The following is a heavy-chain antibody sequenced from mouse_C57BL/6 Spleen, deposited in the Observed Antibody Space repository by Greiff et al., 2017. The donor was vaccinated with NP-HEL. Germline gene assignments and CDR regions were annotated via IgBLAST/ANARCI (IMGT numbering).Heavy chain of an antibody. CDR2: IWSGGST. CDR3: ARRDSNYASGY. CDR1: GFSLTSYG. Sequence: VKLMESGPGLVQPSQSLSITCTVSGFSLTSYGVHWVRQSPGKGLEWLGVIWSGGSTDYNAAFISRLSISKDNSKSQVFFKMNSLQADDTAIYYCARRDSNYASGYWGQGTLVTVSA. D-gene: IGHD2-5*01. J-gene: IGHJ3*02. V-gene: IGHV2-2*01.